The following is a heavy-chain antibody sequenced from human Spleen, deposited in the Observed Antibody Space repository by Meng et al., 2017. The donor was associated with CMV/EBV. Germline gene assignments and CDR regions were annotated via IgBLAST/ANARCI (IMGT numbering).Heavy chain of an antibody. V-gene: IGHV1-18*01. D-gene: IGHD3-16*01. J-gene: IGHJ6*02. CDR2: ISAYNGNT. CDR3: ARDHDWGAGELLGMDV. CDR1: GYTFTSYG. Sequence: ASVKVSCKASGYTFTSYGISWVRQAPGQGLEWMGWISAYNGNTNYAQKLQGRVTMTTDTPTSTAYMALRSLRSDDTAVYYCARDHDWGAGELLGMDVWGQGTTVTVSS.